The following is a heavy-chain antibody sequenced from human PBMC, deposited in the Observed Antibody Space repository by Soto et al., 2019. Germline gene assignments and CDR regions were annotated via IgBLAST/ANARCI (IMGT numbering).Heavy chain of an antibody. V-gene: IGHV5-10-1*01. Sequence: PGESLKISCKGSGYSFTSYWISWVRQMPGKGLEWMGRIDPSDSYTNYSPSFQGHVTISADKSISTAYLQWSSLKASDTAMYYCAGGDYSSSSFHYSMDVWGQGTTVTVSS. CDR3: AGGDYSSSSFHYSMDV. CDR2: IDPSDSYT. D-gene: IGHD6-6*01. CDR1: GYSFTSYW. J-gene: IGHJ6*02.